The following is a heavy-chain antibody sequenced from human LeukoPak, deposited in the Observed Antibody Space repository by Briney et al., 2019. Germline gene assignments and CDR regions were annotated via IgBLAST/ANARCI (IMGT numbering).Heavy chain of an antibody. J-gene: IGHJ1*01. CDR1: GFTFSSYS. V-gene: IGHV3-21*01. CDR2: ISSSSSYI. Sequence: GGSLRLSCAATGFTFSSYSMNWVRQAPGKGLEWVSSISSSSSYIYYADSVKGRFTISRDNSKNTLYLQMNSLRAEDTAVYYCAKGGLYYYDSSGPGAEYFQHWGQGTLVTVSS. D-gene: IGHD3-22*01. CDR3: AKGGLYYYDSSGPGAEYFQH.